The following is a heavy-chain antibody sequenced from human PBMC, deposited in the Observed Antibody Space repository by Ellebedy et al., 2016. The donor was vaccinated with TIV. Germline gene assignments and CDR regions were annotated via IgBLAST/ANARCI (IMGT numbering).Heavy chain of an antibody. V-gene: IGHV1-2*04. CDR3: ARKTGKRGDFDI. Sequence: AASVKVSCKASGFSFTGYYNHWVRQAPGQGLEWIGWITPNRGRTKYVQKFQDWVTITRDTSISTAYMELTRLRSDNTAVYYGARKTGKRGDFDIWGQGTMVAVSS. CDR1: GFSFTGYY. D-gene: IGHD7-27*01. CDR2: ITPNRGRT. J-gene: IGHJ3*02.